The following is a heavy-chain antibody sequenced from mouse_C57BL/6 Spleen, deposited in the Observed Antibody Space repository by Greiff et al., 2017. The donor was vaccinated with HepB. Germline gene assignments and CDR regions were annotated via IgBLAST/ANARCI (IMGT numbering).Heavy chain of an antibody. CDR1: GFTFSDYY. CDR3: ARGVYYGSSYPYFDY. V-gene: IGHV5-16*01. D-gene: IGHD1-1*01. CDR2: INYDGSST. Sequence: EVMLVESEGGLVQPGSSMKLSCTASGFTFSDYYMAWVRQVPEKGLEWVANINYDGSSTYYLDSLKSRFIISRDNAKNILYLQMSSLKSEDTATYYCARGVYYGSSYPYFDYWGQGTTLTVSS. J-gene: IGHJ2*01.